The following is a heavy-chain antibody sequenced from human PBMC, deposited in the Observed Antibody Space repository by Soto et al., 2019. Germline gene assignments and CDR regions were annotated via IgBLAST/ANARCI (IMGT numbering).Heavy chain of an antibody. CDR3: ARVTAAAGTPWFDP. D-gene: IGHD6-13*01. CDR2: IYYSGST. J-gene: IGHJ5*02. Sequence: SETLSLTCTVSGASISSGGYYWSWIRQHPGKGLEWIGYIYYSGSTYYNPSLKSRVTISVDTSKNQFSLKLSSVTAADTAVYYCARVTAAAGTPWFDPWGQGTLVTVSS. CDR1: GASISSGGYY. V-gene: IGHV4-31*03.